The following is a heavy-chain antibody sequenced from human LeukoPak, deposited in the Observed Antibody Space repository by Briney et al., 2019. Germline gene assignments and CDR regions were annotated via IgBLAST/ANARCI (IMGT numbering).Heavy chain of an antibody. CDR3: ARGWLQPPVYDI. D-gene: IGHD5-24*01. CDR2: INPNSGGT. V-gene: IGHV1-2*02. CDR1: GYTFTAYY. J-gene: IGHJ3*02. Sequence: GVSVKLCCKASGYTFTAYYMHWGRQAPGQRLEWRGWINPNSGGTNYAQKFQGRVTMTRDTSISTAYMELSRLRSDDTAVYYCARGWLQPPVYDIWGQGTMVTVSS.